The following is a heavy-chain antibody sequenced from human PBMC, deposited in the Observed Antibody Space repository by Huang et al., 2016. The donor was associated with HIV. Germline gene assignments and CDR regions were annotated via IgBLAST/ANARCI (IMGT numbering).Heavy chain of an antibody. V-gene: IGHV3-48*01. CDR1: GFTFSSRT. CDR3: ARFGSYYYGSGSYLDAFDI. J-gene: IGHJ3*02. Sequence: EVQLVESGGGLAQPGGSLRLSCAVSGFTFSSRTMNWVRQAPGKGLAWVSYISSSGGSMYYADSVKGRFTISRDNAKNSLYLQMNSLRAEDTAVYFCARFGSYYYGSGSYLDAFDIWGQGTMVTVSS. CDR2: ISSSGGSM. D-gene: IGHD3-10*01.